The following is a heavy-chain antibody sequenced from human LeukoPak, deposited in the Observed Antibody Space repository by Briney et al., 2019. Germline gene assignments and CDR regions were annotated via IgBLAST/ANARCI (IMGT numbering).Heavy chain of an antibody. CDR2: INPSGGST. V-gene: IGHV1-46*01. J-gene: IGHJ4*02. CDR1: GYTFTSCY. D-gene: IGHD5-12*01. CDR3: ARDSNGGYDGFVFDY. Sequence: ASVKVSCKASGYTFTSCYMHWVRQAPGQGLEWMGIINPSGGSTSYAQKFQGRVTMTRDTSTSTVYMELSSLRSEDTAVYYCARDSNGGYDGFVFDYWGQGTLVTVSS.